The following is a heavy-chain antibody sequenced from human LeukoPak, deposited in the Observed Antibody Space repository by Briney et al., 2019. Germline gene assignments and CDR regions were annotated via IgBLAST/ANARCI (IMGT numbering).Heavy chain of an antibody. D-gene: IGHD5-18*01. CDR3: AIYTAMGH. V-gene: IGHV3-53*01. CDR1: GFTFSSYE. CDR2: IYSGGST. J-gene: IGHJ4*02. Sequence: GGSLRLSCAASGFTFSSYEMNWVRQAPGKGLEWVSVIYSGGSTNYADSVKGRFTISRDNSMNTLYLQMNSLRAEDTAVYYCAIYTAMGHWGQGTLVTVSS.